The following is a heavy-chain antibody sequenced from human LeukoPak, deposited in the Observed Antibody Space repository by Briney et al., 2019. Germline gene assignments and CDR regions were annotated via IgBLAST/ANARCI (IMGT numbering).Heavy chain of an antibody. Sequence: ASVKVSCKASGYTFTSYGISWVRQAPGQGLEWMGWISAYNGNTNYAQKLQGRVTMTTDTSTSTAYMELRSLRSDDTAVYYCARDLGVTMVRGVIDYWGQGTLVTVSS. CDR3: ARDLGVTMVRGVIDY. J-gene: IGHJ4*02. CDR2: ISAYNGNT. CDR1: GYTFTSYG. V-gene: IGHV1-18*01. D-gene: IGHD3-10*01.